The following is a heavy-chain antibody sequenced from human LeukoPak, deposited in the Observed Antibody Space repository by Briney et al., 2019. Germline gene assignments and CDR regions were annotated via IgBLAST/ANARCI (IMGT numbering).Heavy chain of an antibody. CDR2: ISYDGSNK. J-gene: IGHJ4*02. CDR1: GFTFSGYA. D-gene: IGHD3-10*01. Sequence: AGGSLRLSCAASGFTFSGYAMHWVRQAPGKGLEWVAVISYDGSNKYYADSVKGRFTISRDNSKNTLYLQMNSLRAEDTAVYYCARDRSGSYYNVFDCWGQGTLVTVSS. V-gene: IGHV3-30*04. CDR3: ARDRSGSYYNVFDC.